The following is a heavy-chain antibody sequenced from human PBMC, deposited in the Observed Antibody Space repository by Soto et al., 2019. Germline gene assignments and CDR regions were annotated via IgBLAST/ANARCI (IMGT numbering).Heavy chain of an antibody. CDR1: GYTFTSNS. CDR2: INVYNGNT. J-gene: IGHJ4*02. D-gene: IGHD6-19*01. CDR3: ASISSASSGWPPDY. Sequence: ASVQVSCKASGYTFTSNSIGWVRQAPGQGLEWMGWINVYNGNTKYAQQLQGRVTLTTDTSTSTAYMDLRSLRSDDTAVYYCASISSASSGWPPDYWGQGTLVTVSS. V-gene: IGHV1-18*04.